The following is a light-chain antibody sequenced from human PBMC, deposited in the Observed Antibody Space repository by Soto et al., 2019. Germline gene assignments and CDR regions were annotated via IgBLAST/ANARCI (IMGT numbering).Light chain of an antibody. J-gene: IGKJ2*01. CDR3: QQYGSSPYT. V-gene: IGKV3-20*01. CDR1: QSVTGSY. CDR2: AAS. Sequence: EIVLTQSPGTLSLSPGERATLSCRASQSVTGSYLAWYQQKPGQAPRLLIYAASSRATDIPDRFSGSGSGTDFTLTISRLEPEDFAVYYCQQYGSSPYTFGQGTKLEIK.